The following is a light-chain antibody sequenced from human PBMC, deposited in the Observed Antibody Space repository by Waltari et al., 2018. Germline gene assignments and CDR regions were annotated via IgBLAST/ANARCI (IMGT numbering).Light chain of an antibody. CDR1: SLRIYY. CDR3: HARDISGDVL. CDR2: GKN. V-gene: IGLV3-19*01. Sequence: SSELTQDPAVSVALGQTVRITCQGDSLRIYYVSWFLQKPGQAPELVIYGKNSRPSGIPDRFSASSSRSTASLTIIGAQAEDEADYYCHARDISGDVLIGGGTKLTVV. J-gene: IGLJ2*01.